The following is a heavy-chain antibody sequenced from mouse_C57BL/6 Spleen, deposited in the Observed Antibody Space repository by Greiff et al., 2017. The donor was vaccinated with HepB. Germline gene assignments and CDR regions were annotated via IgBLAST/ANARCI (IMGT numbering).Heavy chain of an antibody. D-gene: IGHD1-1*01. Sequence: EVQGVESGGGLVKPGGSLKLSCAASGFTFSSYAMSWVRQTPEKRLEWVATISDGGSYTYYPDNVTGRFTITRDNAKNNLYLQMSHLKSEDTAMYYCARDRGYYGPPYAMDYWGQGTSVTVSS. J-gene: IGHJ4*01. V-gene: IGHV5-4*01. CDR1: GFTFSSYA. CDR2: ISDGGSYT. CDR3: ARDRGYYGPPYAMDY.